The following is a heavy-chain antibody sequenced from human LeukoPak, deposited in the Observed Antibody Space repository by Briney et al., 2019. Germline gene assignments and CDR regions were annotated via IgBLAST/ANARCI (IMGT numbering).Heavy chain of an antibody. Sequence: GGSLRLSCTVSGFTLSSYEMTWFRQAPGKGLEWVANIKQDGSEKYYVDSVKGRFTISRDNAKNPLYLQMNSLRAEDTAVYYCARDSDVPFDYWGQGTLVTVSS. D-gene: IGHD3-16*01. V-gene: IGHV3-7*01. J-gene: IGHJ4*02. CDR3: ARDSDVPFDY. CDR2: IKQDGSEK. CDR1: GFTLSSYE.